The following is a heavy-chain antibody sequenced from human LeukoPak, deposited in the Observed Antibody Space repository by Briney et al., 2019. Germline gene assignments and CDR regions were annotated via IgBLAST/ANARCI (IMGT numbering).Heavy chain of an antibody. CDR1: GGSFSGYS. J-gene: IGHJ5*02. Sequence: PSETLSLTCAVYGGSFSGYSWSWIRQPPGKGLEWIGEINHSGSTNYNPSLKSRVTISVDTSKKQFSLKLSSVTAADTAVYYCARGRLLMWFDPWGQRTLVTVSS. CDR2: INHSGST. CDR3: ARGRLLMWFDP. D-gene: IGHD3-16*01. V-gene: IGHV4-34*01.